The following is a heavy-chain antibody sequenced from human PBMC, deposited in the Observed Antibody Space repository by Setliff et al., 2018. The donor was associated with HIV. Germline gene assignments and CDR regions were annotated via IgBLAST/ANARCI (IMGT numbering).Heavy chain of an antibody. J-gene: IGHJ1*01. CDR1: GYTFTTYS. V-gene: IGHV1-3*01. CDR3: VRGVTRDISGYYRDEYFQH. D-gene: IGHD3-22*01. CDR2: INVGNGDT. Sequence: ASVKVSCKASGYTFTTYSLHWVRQAPGQSLEWMGWINVGNGDTKYSQELQGRITITRDTSANTAYMELSSLRSDDTAIYFCVRGVTRDISGYYRDEYFQHWGQGTPVTVSS.